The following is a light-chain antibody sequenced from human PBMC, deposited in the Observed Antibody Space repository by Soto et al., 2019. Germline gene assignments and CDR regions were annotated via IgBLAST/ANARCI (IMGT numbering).Light chain of an antibody. Sequence: EFVLTQSPGTLSVSPGERATLSCRASQSVSSKYLGWYQQKPGQAPRLLIYGASSRANGIPDRFSGSGSGTDFTLTISSLQAEDVAVYYCQQYYGTPRTFGQGTKVDNK. V-gene: IGKV3-20*01. CDR2: GAS. J-gene: IGKJ1*01. CDR1: QSVSSKY. CDR3: QQYYGTPRT.